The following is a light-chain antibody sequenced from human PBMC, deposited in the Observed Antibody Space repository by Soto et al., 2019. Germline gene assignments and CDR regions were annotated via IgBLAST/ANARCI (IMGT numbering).Light chain of an antibody. CDR2: GAS. J-gene: IGKJ1*01. CDR3: QQHGSSPPSWT. V-gene: IGKV3-20*01. Sequence: ETVLTQSPGTLSLSPGERATLICRASQSVGSSYLAWYQQKPGQAPRLLIYGASSRATGIPDRFSGSGSGTDFTLSISRLEPEDFAVYYCQQHGSSPPSWTFGQGTKVEIK. CDR1: QSVGSSY.